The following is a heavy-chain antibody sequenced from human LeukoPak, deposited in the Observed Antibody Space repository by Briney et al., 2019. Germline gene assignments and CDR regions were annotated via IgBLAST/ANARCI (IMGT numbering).Heavy chain of an antibody. V-gene: IGHV1-18*01. Sequence: ASVKVSCKASGGTFSSYAISWVRQAPGQGLEWMGWISAYNGNTNYAQKLQGRVTMTTDTSTSTAYMELRSLRSDDTAVYYCARVEPVARVPAAPPGYWGQGTLVTVSS. J-gene: IGHJ4*02. D-gene: IGHD2-2*01. CDR3: ARVEPVARVPAAPPGY. CDR2: ISAYNGNT. CDR1: GGTFSSYA.